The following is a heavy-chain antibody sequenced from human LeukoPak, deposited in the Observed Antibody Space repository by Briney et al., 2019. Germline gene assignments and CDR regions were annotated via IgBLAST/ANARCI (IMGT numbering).Heavy chain of an antibody. V-gene: IGHV1-2*02. CDR1: GYTFTGYY. D-gene: IGHD5-12*01. CDR2: INPNSGGT. J-gene: IGHJ4*02. CDR3: ARESLGDSGYDY. Sequence: ASVKVSCKASGYTFTGYYMHWVRQAPGQGLEWMGWINPNSGGTNYPQKFQGRVTMTRDTSISTAYMELSRLRSDDTAVYYCARESLGDSGYDYWGQGTLVTVSS.